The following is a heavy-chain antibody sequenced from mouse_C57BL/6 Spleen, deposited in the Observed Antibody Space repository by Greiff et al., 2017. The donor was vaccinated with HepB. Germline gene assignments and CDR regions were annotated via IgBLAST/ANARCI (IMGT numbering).Heavy chain of an antibody. V-gene: IGHV14-3*01. Sequence: EVQLQQSVAELVRPGASVKLSCTASGFNIKNTYMHWVKQRPEQGLEWIGRIDPANGNTKYAPKFQGKATITADTSSNTAYLQLSSLTSEDTAIYYGARGVFTTVVGRAMDYWGQGTSVTVSS. CDR2: IDPANGNT. CDR3: ARGVFTTVVGRAMDY. CDR1: GFNIKNTY. J-gene: IGHJ4*01. D-gene: IGHD1-1*01.